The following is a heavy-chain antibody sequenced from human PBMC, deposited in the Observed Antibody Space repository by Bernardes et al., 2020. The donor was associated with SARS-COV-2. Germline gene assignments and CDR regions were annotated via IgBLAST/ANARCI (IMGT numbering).Heavy chain of an antibody. CDR2: ISYDGSQK. CDR3: AIGAVAGTESFGF. CDR1: GFTFSHYG. V-gene: IGHV3-30*03. J-gene: IGHJ4*02. Sequence: GSLSPSCAGSGFTFSHYGMHWVRPAPGKGLEWVATISYDGSQKKYADSVKGRFTISRDNSKNTLFLQMNSLRTEDTAVHFCAIGAVAGTESFGFWGQGALVTVSS. D-gene: IGHD6-19*01.